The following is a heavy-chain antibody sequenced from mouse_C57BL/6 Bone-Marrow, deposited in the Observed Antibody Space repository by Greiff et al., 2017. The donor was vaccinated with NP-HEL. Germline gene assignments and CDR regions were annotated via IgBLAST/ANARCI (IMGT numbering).Heavy chain of an antibody. CDR2: IWGGGSS. V-gene: IGHV2-9*01. Sequence: QVQLKESGPGLVAPSQSLSITCTVSGFSLTSYGVDWVRQPPGKGLEWLGEIWGGGSSNYNSATMSRLSISKDNSKSQVFLKMNRLQTDDTAMYYCAKRYSNYVYAMDYWGQGTSVTVSS. CDR3: AKRYSNYVYAMDY. CDR1: GFSLTSYG. J-gene: IGHJ4*01. D-gene: IGHD2-5*01.